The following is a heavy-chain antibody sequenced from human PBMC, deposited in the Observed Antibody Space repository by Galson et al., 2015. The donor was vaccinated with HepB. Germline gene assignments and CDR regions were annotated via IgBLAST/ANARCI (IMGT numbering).Heavy chain of an antibody. CDR2: IYSGGST. J-gene: IGHJ4*02. CDR3: ARGVFDWFSEPGGGYFDY. CDR1: GFTVSSNY. Sequence: SLRLSCAASGFTVSSNYMSWVRQAPGKGLEWVSVIYSGGSTYYADSVKGRFTISRHNSKNTLYLQMNSLRAEDTAVYYCARGVFDWFSEPGGGYFDYWGQGTLVTVSS. D-gene: IGHD3-9*01. V-gene: IGHV3-53*04.